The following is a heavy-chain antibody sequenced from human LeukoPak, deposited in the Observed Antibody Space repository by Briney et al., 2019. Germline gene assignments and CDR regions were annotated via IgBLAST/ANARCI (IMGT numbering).Heavy chain of an antibody. Sequence: GGPLRLSCAASRFPFSNFAMIWVRQAPGKGLEWVSSISSAGESTHYAESVKGRFTISRDNSRHTLYLQLNSLRTDDTAVYYCAKGAPTIAAGPDYWGQGTLVTVSP. CDR2: ISSAGEST. CDR3: AKGAPTIAAGPDY. V-gene: IGHV3-23*01. D-gene: IGHD6-13*01. J-gene: IGHJ4*02. CDR1: RFPFSNFA.